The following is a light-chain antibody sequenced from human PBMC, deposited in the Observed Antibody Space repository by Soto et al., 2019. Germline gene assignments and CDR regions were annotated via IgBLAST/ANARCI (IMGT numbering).Light chain of an antibody. CDR1: SSNIGAGYD. V-gene: IGLV1-40*01. Sequence: QSVLTQPPSVSGAPGQRVTISCTGSSSNIGAGYDVHWYQQLPGTAPKLLIYGNSNRPSGVPDRFSGSKSGTSASLAITGLQAEDEADYYCQSHDSSLSGSVXGGGTKLTV. CDR2: GNS. CDR3: QSHDSSLSGSV. J-gene: IGLJ2*01.